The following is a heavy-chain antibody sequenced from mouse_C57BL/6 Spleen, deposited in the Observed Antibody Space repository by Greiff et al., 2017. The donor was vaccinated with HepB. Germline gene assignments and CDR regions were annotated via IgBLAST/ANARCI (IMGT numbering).Heavy chain of an antibody. Sequence: QVQLQQSGPELVKPGASVKLSCKASGYTFTSYDINWVKQRPGQGLEWIGWIYPGDGSTKYNEKFKGKATLTVDTSSSTAYMELHSLTSEDSAVYFCARGDYDYGDFDYWGQGTTLTVSS. CDR1: GYTFTSYD. D-gene: IGHD2-4*01. J-gene: IGHJ2*01. CDR3: ARGDYDYGDFDY. CDR2: IYPGDGST. V-gene: IGHV1-85*01.